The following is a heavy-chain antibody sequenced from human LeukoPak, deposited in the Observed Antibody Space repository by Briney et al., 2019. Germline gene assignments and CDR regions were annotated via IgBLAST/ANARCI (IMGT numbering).Heavy chain of an antibody. CDR3: AKDPPGAVALY. CDR1: GFTFSSYS. V-gene: IGHV3-48*01. J-gene: IGHJ4*02. CDR2: ISSSSTTI. D-gene: IGHD6-19*01. Sequence: PGGSLRLSCAASGFTFSSYSMTWVRQAPGKGLEWLSYISSSSTTIYYADSVKGRFTISRDNSKNTLYLQMNSLRAEDTAVYYCAKDPPGAVALYWGQGTLVTVSS.